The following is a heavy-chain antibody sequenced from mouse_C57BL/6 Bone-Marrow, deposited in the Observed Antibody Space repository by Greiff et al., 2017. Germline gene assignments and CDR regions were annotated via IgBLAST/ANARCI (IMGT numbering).Heavy chain of an antibody. V-gene: IGHV10-1*01. J-gene: IGHJ2*01. D-gene: IGHD3-3*01. Sequence: EVQRVESGGGLVQPKGSLKLSCAASGFSFNTYAMNWVRQAPGKGLEWVARIRSKSNNYATYYADSVKDRFTISRDDSESMLYLQMNNLKTEDTAMYYCVRHGDGFDYWGQGTTLTVSS. CDR3: VRHGDGFDY. CDR2: IRSKSNNYAT. CDR1: GFSFNTYA.